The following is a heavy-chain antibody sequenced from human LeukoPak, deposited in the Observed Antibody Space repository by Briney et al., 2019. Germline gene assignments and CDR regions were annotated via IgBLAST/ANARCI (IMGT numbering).Heavy chain of an antibody. J-gene: IGHJ4*02. Sequence: SETLSLTCTVSGGSISSGNYYYSWIRQPAGKGLEWLGRIYTSGTTNYNPSLKSRVTISVDTSKNQFSLKLSSVTAADTAVYYCARENGYRYDYWGQGTLVTVSS. V-gene: IGHV4-61*02. CDR3: ARENGYRYDY. D-gene: IGHD5-18*01. CDR2: IYTSGTT. CDR1: GGSISSGNYY.